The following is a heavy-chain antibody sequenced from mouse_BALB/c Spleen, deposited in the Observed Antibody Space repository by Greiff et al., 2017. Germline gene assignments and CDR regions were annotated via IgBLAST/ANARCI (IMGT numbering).Heavy chain of an antibody. CDR2: INSNGGST. J-gene: IGHJ3*01. Sequence: EVKLVESGGGLVQPGGSLKLSCAASGFTFSSYGMSWVRQTPDKRLELVATINSNGGSTYYPDSVKGRFTISRDNAKNTLYLQMSSLKSEDTAMYYCAREDDGRLGGFAYWGQGTLVTVSA. V-gene: IGHV5-6-3*01. D-gene: IGHD2-3*01. CDR3: AREDDGRLGGFAY. CDR1: GFTFSSYG.